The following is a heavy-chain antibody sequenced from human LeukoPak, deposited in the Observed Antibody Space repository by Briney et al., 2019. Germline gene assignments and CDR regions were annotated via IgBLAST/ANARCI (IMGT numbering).Heavy chain of an antibody. D-gene: IGHD5-12*01. Sequence: GGSLRLSCVASGFTFSRNAMSWARQAPGKGLEWVSALSGSGDDTFHPDSVKGRFTISRDNSKNTLFLLMNSLRVEDTAVYYCAKSYNGYESKPDYWGQGTLVTVSS. CDR2: LSGSGDDT. CDR3: AKSYNGYESKPDY. CDR1: GFTFSRNA. V-gene: IGHV3-23*01. J-gene: IGHJ4*02.